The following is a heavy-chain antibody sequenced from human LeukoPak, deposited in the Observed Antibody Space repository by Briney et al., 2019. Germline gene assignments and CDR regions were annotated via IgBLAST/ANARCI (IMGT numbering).Heavy chain of an antibody. CDR1: GSTFSSYS. CDR3: ARDQYGDYGLDY. D-gene: IGHD4-17*01. CDR2: ISGSSSYI. J-gene: IGHJ4*02. V-gene: IGHV3-21*06. Sequence: GGSLRLSCAASGSTFSSYSMNWVRQAPGEGLEWVSSISGSSSYIYYADSVKGRFTISRDTAKNSLYLQMNSLRAEDTAVYYCARDQYGDYGLDYWGQGTLVTVSS.